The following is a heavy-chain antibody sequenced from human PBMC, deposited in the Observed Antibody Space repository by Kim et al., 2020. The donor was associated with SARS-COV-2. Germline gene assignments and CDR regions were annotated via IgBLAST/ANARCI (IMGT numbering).Heavy chain of an antibody. CDR2: IYYSGST. CDR1: GGSISSSSYY. CDR3: ARQVPTYYDFFQTTGYTYGY. D-gene: IGHD5-18*01. J-gene: IGHJ4*02. V-gene: IGHV4-39*01. Sequence: SETLSLTCTVSGGSISSSSYYWGWIRQPPGKGLEWIGSIYYSGSTYYNPSLKSRVTISVDTSKNQFSLKLSSVTAADTAVYYCARQVPTYYDFFQTTGYTYGYWGRGTLLAVSS.